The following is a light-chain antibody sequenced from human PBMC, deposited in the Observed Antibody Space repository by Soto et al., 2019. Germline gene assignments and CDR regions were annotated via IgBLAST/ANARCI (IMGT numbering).Light chain of an antibody. CDR3: QQYNNWPMT. CDR2: GAS. Sequence: IVMTQSPATLSVSPGERATLSCRASQSVSSNLAWYQQKPGQAPRLLIYGASTRATGIAARFSGSGSGTEFTLTISGLHSEDFAVYYCQQYNNWPMTFGQGTKVEIK. V-gene: IGKV3-15*01. J-gene: IGKJ1*01. CDR1: QSVSSN.